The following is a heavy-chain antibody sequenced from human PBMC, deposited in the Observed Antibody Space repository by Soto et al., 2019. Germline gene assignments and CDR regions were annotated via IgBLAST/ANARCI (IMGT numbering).Heavy chain of an antibody. CDR2: ISAYNGNT. V-gene: IGHV1-18*01. J-gene: IGHJ4*02. CDR3: ARIYSGSYLVDY. D-gene: IGHD1-26*01. CDR1: GYTFTSYG. Sequence: ASVTVSCKASGYTFTSYGIIWVRQAPGQGLEWMGWISAYNGNTNYPQKLQGRVTMTTDTSTSTAYMELRSLRSDDTAVYYCARIYSGSYLVDYWGQGTLVTVSS.